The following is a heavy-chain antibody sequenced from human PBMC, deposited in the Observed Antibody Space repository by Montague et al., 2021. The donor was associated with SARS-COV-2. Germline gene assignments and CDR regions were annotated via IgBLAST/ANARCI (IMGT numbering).Heavy chain of an antibody. CDR1: GDSDSSTRAA. V-gene: IGHV6-1*01. D-gene: IGHD2-2*01. CDR3: ARSYCSSTSCYPIDY. J-gene: IGHJ4*02. CDR2: TYFKSKWCS. Sequence: CPSSGDSDSSTRAARNWSRQSPLRGREWLGRTYFKSKWCSEYELFVKSRLSISPDTSKKQFSLRLMSVTPDDTAVYYCARSYCSSTSCYPIDYWGQGTLVTVSS.